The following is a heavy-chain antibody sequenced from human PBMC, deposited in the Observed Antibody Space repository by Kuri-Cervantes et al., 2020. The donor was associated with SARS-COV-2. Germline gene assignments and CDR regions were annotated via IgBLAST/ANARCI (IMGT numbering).Heavy chain of an antibody. V-gene: IGHV3-30-3*01. Sequence: GESLKISCAASGFTFSSYAMHWVRQAPGKGLEWVAVISYDGSNKYYADSVKGRFTISRDNAKNTLYLQMNSLRAEDTAVYYCARIAGDPWVSNWFDPWGQGTQVTVSS. J-gene: IGHJ5*02. CDR2: ISYDGSNK. CDR3: ARIAGDPWVSNWFDP. CDR1: GFTFSSYA. D-gene: IGHD7-27*01.